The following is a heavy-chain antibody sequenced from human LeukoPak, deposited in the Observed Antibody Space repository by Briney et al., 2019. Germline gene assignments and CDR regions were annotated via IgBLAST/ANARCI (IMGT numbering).Heavy chain of an antibody. Sequence: SETLSLTCTVSGGSISSSSYYWGWLRQPPGKGLEWLGSIYYSGSTYYNPSLKSRVTISVDTSKNQFSLKLSSVTAADTAVYYCARDGWYSSSWYEGYYYYYMDVWGKGTTVTVSS. J-gene: IGHJ6*03. D-gene: IGHD6-13*01. CDR1: GGSISSSSYY. CDR2: IYYSGST. V-gene: IGHV4-39*07. CDR3: ARDGWYSSSWYEGYYYYYMDV.